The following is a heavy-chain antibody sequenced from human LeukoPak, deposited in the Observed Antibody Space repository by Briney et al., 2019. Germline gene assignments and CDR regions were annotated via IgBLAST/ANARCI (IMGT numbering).Heavy chain of an antibody. CDR1: GGSFSGYY. V-gene: IGHV4-34*01. CDR2: INHSGST. Sequence: PSETLSLTCAVYGGSFSGYYWSWIRQPPGKGLEWIGEINHSGSTNYNPSLKSRVTISADTSKNQFSLKLSSVTAADTAVYYCARGVLYGDYGEYWGQGTLVTVSS. D-gene: IGHD4-17*01. J-gene: IGHJ4*02. CDR3: ARGVLYGDYGEY.